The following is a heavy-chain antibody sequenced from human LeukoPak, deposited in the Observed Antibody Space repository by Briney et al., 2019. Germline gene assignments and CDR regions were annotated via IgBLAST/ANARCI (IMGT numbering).Heavy chain of an antibody. CDR2: ISSSSSYI. CDR3: ARDLDGSRLRPIAWNDLSPDAFDL. J-gene: IGHJ3*01. Sequence: GGSLRLSCAASGFTLSSYNMNWVRQAPGKGLEWVSSISSSSSYIYDADSVKGRFTISRDNAKNSLYLQMNSLRAEDTAVYYRARDLDGSRLRPIAWNDLSPDAFDLWGQGTMVTVSS. CDR1: GFTLSSYN. V-gene: IGHV3-21*01. D-gene: IGHD1-1*01.